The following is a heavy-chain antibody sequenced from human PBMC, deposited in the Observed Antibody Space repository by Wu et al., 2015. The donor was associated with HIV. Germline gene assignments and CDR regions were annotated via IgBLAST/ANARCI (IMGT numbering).Heavy chain of an antibody. V-gene: IGHV1-69*13. D-gene: IGHD5-12*01. CDR2: IIPIFGTA. CDR3: ARDLSWNYYYYGMDV. CDR1: GGTFSSYA. Sequence: QVQLVQSGAEVKKPGSSVKVSCTASGGTFSSYAISWVRQAPGQGLEWMGKIIPIFGTADYAQKFQGRVTITADESTSTAYMELSSLRSQDMAVYYCARDLSWNYYYYGMDVWGPGTTVTVSS. J-gene: IGHJ6*02.